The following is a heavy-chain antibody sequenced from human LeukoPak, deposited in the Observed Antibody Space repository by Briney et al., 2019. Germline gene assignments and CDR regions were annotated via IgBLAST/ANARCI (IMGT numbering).Heavy chain of an antibody. CDR2: IKQDGSEK. D-gene: IGHD3-3*01. Sequence: PGGSLRLSCAASGITVTSNHMSWVRQAPGKGLEWVANIKQDGSEKYYVDSVKGRFTISRDNAKNSLYLRMNSLRAEDTAVYYCASPPYDFWSGYLGYWGQGTLVTVSS. V-gene: IGHV3-7*01. CDR3: ASPPYDFWSGYLGY. CDR1: GITVTSNH. J-gene: IGHJ4*02.